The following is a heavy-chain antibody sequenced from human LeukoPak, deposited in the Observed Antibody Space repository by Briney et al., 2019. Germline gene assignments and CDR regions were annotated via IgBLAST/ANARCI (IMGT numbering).Heavy chain of an antibody. V-gene: IGHV3-7*01. D-gene: IGHD6-13*01. CDR2: IRQDGGEK. J-gene: IGHJ4*02. CDR3: ARDGTAAGLYFDL. CDR1: GFTFSDYW. Sequence: GGSLKLSCAVSGFTFSDYWMNWVRQAPGKGLEWVASIRQDGGEKSYVDSVKGRLTISRDNTKHSLYLQMSSLRAEDTGVYYCARDGTAAGLYFDLWGQGTLVTVSS.